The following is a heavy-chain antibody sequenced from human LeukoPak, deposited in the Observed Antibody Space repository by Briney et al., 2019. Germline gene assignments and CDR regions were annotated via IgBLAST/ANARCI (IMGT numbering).Heavy chain of an antibody. CDR1: GFAFSFFA. D-gene: IGHD6-19*01. CDR3: ARMYSSGWYTFDY. Sequence: PGGSLRLSCEASGFAFSFFAMSWIRQPPGKGLEWIGEINHSGSTNYNPSLKSRVTISVDTSKNQFSLKLSSVTAADTAVYYCARMYSSGWYTFDYWGQGTLVTVSS. J-gene: IGHJ4*02. CDR2: INHSGST. V-gene: IGHV4-34*01.